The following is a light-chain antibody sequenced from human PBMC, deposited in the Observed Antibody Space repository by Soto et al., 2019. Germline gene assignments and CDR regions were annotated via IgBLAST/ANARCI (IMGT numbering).Light chain of an antibody. V-gene: IGKV1-12*01. Sequence: DIQMTQSPSSVSASVGDRVTITCRATQGLSGSLAWYQQKPGKAPKLLISVTSRLQSGVPSRFSRSASGTDFTLTIDSLQPEDLATYYCQQGQNWPLTFGQGTRLEIK. CDR2: VTS. CDR1: QGLSGS. CDR3: QQGQNWPLT. J-gene: IGKJ5*01.